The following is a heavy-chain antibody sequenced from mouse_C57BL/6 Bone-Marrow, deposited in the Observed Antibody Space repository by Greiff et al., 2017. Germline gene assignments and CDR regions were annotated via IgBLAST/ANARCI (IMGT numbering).Heavy chain of an antibody. D-gene: IGHD1-1*01. Sequence: VQLQQSGAELVRPGASVKLSCTASGFNIKDDYMHWVKQRPEQGLEWIGCIDPENGDTEYATKFQGKATITADKSSNTAYLQLSSLTSGDTADYYATSSGPLLEDAIDYWGQGTSVTVSS. CDR2: IDPENGDT. CDR1: GFNIKDDY. CDR3: TSSGPLLEDAIDY. V-gene: IGHV14-4*01. J-gene: IGHJ4*01.